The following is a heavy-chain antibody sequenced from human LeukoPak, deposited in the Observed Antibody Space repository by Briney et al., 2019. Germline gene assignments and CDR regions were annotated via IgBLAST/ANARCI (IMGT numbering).Heavy chain of an antibody. V-gene: IGHV3-7*05. CDR3: ARDQGRTTVTNWFAP. D-gene: IGHD4-17*01. Sequence: GGSLRLSCAASGFTFSSYWMSWVRQAPGKGLEWVANIKQDGSEKYYVASVKGRCIISRDNAKNSLYLQMNSLRAEDTAVYYCARDQGRTTVTNWFAPWGQGTLVTVSS. J-gene: IGHJ5*02. CDR1: GFTFSSYW. CDR2: IKQDGSEK.